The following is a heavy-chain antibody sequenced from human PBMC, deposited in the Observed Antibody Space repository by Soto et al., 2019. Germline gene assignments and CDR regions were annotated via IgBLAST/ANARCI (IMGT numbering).Heavy chain of an antibody. CDR1: GGSISSSSYC. CDR2: IYYSGST. J-gene: IGHJ4*02. V-gene: IGHV4-39*01. D-gene: IGHD3-10*01. CDR3: ARATYYYGSGMEDFDY. Sequence: QLQLQESGPGLVKPSETLSLTCTVSGGSISSSSYCWGWIRQPPGKGLEWIGSIYYSGSTYYNPSLKSRVTISVDTSKNQFSLKLSSVTAADTAVYYCARATYYYGSGMEDFDYWGQGTLVTVSS.